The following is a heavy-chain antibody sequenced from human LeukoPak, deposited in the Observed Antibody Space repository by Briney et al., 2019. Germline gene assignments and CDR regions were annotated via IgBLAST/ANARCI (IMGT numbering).Heavy chain of an antibody. Sequence: SETLSLTYTVSGGSISSYYWSWIRQPPGKGLEWIGYIYYSGSTNYNPSLKSRVTISVDTSKNQFSLKLSSVTAADTAVYYCARMVRGAKGGGPNWFDPWGQGTLVTVSS. V-gene: IGHV4-59*01. CDR1: GGSISSYY. D-gene: IGHD3-10*01. CDR2: IYYSGST. J-gene: IGHJ5*02. CDR3: ARMVRGAKGGGPNWFDP.